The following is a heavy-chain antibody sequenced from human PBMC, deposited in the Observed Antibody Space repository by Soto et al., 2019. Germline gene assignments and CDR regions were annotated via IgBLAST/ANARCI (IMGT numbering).Heavy chain of an antibody. CDR2: INHSGST. J-gene: IGHJ4*02. D-gene: IGHD3-10*01. Sequence: QVQLQQWGAGLLKPSETLSLTCAVYGGSFSGYYWSWIRQPPGKGLEWIGEINHSGSTNYNPSLKRRVTISVDTSKNQFSLKLSSVTAADTAVYYCARERYYYGSGSPTPVDYWGQGTLVTVSS. CDR3: ARERYYYGSGSPTPVDY. V-gene: IGHV4-34*01. CDR1: GGSFSGYY.